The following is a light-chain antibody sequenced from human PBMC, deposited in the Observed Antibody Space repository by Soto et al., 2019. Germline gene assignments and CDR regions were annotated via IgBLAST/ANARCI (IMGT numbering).Light chain of an antibody. CDR1: SSGVGSNNL. CDR2: EGG. J-gene: IGLJ1*01. CDR3: CSYTSTKTYV. Sequence: QSVLTQPASVSGSPGQSITLSCTGTSSGVGSNNLVSWYQQHPGKAPKLMICEGGKRPSGVSNRFSGSKSDNTAALTISGLQAEDEADYYCCSYTSTKTYVFGTGPKVTVL. V-gene: IGLV2-23*01.